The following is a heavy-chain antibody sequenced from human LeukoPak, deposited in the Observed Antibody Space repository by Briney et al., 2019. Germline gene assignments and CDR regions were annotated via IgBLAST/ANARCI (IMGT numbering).Heavy chain of an antibody. V-gene: IGHV1-18*01. D-gene: IGHD6-13*01. J-gene: IGHJ4*02. CDR3: ARDRFSSSWYQNDFDY. Sequence: ASVKVSCKASGYTFTSYGISWVRQAPGQGLEWMGWISAYNGNTNYAQKLQGRVTMTTDTSTSTAHMELRSLRSDDTAVYYCARDRFSSSWYQNDFDYWGQGTLVTVSS. CDR2: ISAYNGNT. CDR1: GYTFTSYG.